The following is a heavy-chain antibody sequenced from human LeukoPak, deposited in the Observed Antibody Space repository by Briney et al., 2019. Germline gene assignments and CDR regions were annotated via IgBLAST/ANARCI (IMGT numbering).Heavy chain of an antibody. CDR2: ISSSSSYI. D-gene: IGHD3-10*01. CDR1: GFTFSSYS. J-gene: IGHJ4*02. Sequence: GGSLRLSCAASGFTFSSYSMNWVRQAPGKGLEWVSSISSSSSYIYYADSVKGRFTISRDNAKNSLYLQMNSLRAEDTAVYYCARDPGGFPFDYWGQGTLVTVSS. CDR3: ARDPGGFPFDY. V-gene: IGHV3-21*01.